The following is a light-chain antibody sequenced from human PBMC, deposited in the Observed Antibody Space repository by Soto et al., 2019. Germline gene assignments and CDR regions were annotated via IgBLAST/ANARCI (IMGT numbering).Light chain of an antibody. J-gene: IGKJ2*01. CDR3: QQYNVYYT. CDR1: QSISSW. V-gene: IGKV1-5*03. CDR2: KAS. Sequence: DIQMTQSPSTLSASVGDRVTITCRASQSISSWLAWYQQEPGKAPKILVNKASSLESGVPSRFSGSGSGTEFTLTISSLQPDDFATYYCQQYNVYYTFGQGTKLEIK.